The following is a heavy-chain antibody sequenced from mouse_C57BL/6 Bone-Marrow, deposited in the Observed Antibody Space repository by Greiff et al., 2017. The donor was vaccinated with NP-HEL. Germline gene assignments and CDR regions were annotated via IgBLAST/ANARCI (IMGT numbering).Heavy chain of an antibody. V-gene: IGHV1-59*01. D-gene: IGHD2-1*01. CDR3: AREGTTMVRRGYFDY. CDR1: GYTFTSYW. Sequence: VQLQQPGAELVRPGTSVKLSCKASGYTFTSYWMHWVKQRPGQGLEWIGVIDPSDSYTNYNQKFKGKATLTVDTSSSTAYMQLSSLTSEDSAVYYCAREGTTMVRRGYFDYWGQGTTLTVSS. J-gene: IGHJ2*01. CDR2: IDPSDSYT.